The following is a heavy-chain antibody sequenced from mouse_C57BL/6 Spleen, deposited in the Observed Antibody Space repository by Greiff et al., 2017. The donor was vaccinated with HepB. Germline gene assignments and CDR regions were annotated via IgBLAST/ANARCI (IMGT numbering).Heavy chain of an antibody. CDR3: ARRGGDPGYFDV. J-gene: IGHJ1*03. CDR2: IDPSDSYT. V-gene: IGHV1-50*01. Sequence: QVQLQQPGAELVKPGASVKLSCKASGYTFTSYWMQWVKQRPGQGLEWIGEIDPSDSYTNYNQKFKGKATLTVDTSSSTAYMQLSSLTSEDSAVYYCARRGGDPGYFDVWGTGTTVTVSS. CDR1: GYTFTSYW.